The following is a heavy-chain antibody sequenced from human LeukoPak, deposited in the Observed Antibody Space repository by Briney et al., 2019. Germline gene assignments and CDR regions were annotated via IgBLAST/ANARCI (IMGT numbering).Heavy chain of an antibody. J-gene: IGHJ3*02. CDR2: INPNSGGT. Sequence: ASVKVSCKASGYTFTAYCMHWVRQAPGQGLEWMGRINPNSGGTNYALNFQGRVTMTRDTSISTAYMELSRLRSDDTAVYYCARKYYCDSSGYYYDDAFDIWGQGIMVTVSS. V-gene: IGHV1-2*06. CDR3: ARKYYCDSSGYYYDDAFDI. CDR1: GYTFTAYC. D-gene: IGHD3-22*01.